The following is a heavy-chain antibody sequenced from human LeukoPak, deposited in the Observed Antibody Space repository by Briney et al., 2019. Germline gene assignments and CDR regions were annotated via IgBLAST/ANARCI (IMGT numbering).Heavy chain of an antibody. Sequence: GGSLRLSCAASGFTFSNHAMNWVRQAPGKGLEWVSIISGSGTVTYYADSVKGRFTISRDNSKNTLYLQMNSLRAENTAVYYCAKTSVGEGRIIGSGYFDNWGQGTLVTVSS. V-gene: IGHV3-23*01. J-gene: IGHJ4*02. CDR3: AKTSVGEGRIIGSGYFDN. D-gene: IGHD2-15*01. CDR2: ISGSGTVT. CDR1: GFTFSNHA.